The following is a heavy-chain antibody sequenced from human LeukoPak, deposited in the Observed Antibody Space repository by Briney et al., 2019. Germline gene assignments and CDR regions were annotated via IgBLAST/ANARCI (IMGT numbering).Heavy chain of an antibody. J-gene: IGHJ5*02. D-gene: IGHD2-15*01. CDR1: GYTFTSYD. CDR2: MNPNSGNT. CDR3: ATSGYCSGGSCYGWFDP. V-gene: IGHV1-8*01. Sequence: ASVTVSCKASGYTFTSYDFNWVRRATGQGLEWMGWMNPNSGNTGYAQKFQGRVTMTRNTSISTAYMELSSLRSEDTAVYYCATSGYCSGGSCYGWFDPWGQGTLVTVSS.